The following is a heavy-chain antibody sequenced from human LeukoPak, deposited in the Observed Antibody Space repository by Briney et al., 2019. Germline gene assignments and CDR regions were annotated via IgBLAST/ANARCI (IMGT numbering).Heavy chain of an antibody. V-gene: IGHV3-48*03. Sequence: PGGSLRLSCAASGFTFSSYEMNWVRRAPGKGLEWVSYISSSGSTIYYADSVKGRFTISRDNAKNSLYLQMNSLRAEDTAVYYCARASNLGEWLAYYFDYWGQGTLVTVSS. CDR1: GFTFSSYE. CDR2: ISSSGSTI. D-gene: IGHD3-10*01. CDR3: ARASNLGEWLAYYFDY. J-gene: IGHJ4*02.